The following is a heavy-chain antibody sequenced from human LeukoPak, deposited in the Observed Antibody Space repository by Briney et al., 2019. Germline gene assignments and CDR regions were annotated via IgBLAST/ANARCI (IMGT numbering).Heavy chain of an antibody. CDR3: AGDTHSSSWYDH. CDR1: GFTVSSIY. J-gene: IGHJ5*02. Sequence: PGGSLRLSCAVSGFTVSSIYMSWVRRAPGKGLEWVSSIYSDGNTYYADSVKGRFTISRDSSRNTLYLQMNSLRVEDSAVYYCAGDTHSSSWYDHWGQGTLVTVSS. V-gene: IGHV3-53*01. D-gene: IGHD6-13*01. CDR2: IYSDGNT.